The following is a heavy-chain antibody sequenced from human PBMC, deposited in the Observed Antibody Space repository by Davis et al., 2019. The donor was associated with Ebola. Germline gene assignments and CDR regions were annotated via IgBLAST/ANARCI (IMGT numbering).Heavy chain of an antibody. D-gene: IGHD1-14*01. CDR3: ARQITSSEGGFQEYFDY. CDR2: IHYSGST. J-gene: IGHJ4*02. Sequence: PGGSLRLSCTVSGGSIRSYFWSWVRQPPGKGLEWIAYIHYSGSTAYNPSLKSRVTISVDTSKNQFSLKLSSVTAADTAVYYCARQITSSEGGFQEYFDYWGQGTLVTVSS. V-gene: IGHV4-59*08. CDR1: GGSIRSYF.